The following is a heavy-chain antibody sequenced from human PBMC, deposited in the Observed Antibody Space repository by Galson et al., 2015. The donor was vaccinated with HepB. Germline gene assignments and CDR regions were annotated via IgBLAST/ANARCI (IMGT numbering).Heavy chain of an antibody. CDR2: SRNKANGYTT. Sequence: SLRLSCAASGFMFSDYYLDWVRQGPGKGLEWVGRSRNKANGYTTECAASLKGRFTISRDDSKNSLYLQMNSLKTEDTAVYYCARVNPGYFDYWGQGTLVTVSS. CDR1: GFMFSDYY. V-gene: IGHV3-72*01. CDR3: ARVNPGYFDY. J-gene: IGHJ4*02.